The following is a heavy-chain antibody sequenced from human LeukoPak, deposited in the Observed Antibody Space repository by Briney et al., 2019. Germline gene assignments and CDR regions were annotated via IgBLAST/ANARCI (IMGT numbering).Heavy chain of an antibody. D-gene: IGHD1-26*01. CDR2: IKYSGST. V-gene: IGHV4-39*01. CDR3: AKKGDTGNYDI. Sequence: SETLSLTCTVSGGSISSSSNYWGWIRQPPGKELEWIGSIKYSGSTYYNPSLKSRVTISVDTSENQFSLKLSSVTAADTAVYYCAKKGDTGNYDIWGQGAMVTVSS. J-gene: IGHJ3*02. CDR1: GGSISSSSNY.